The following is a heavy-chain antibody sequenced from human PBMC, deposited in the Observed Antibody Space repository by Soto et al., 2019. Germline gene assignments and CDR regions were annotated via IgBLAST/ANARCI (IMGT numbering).Heavy chain of an antibody. CDR3: AKAGLPTPSYYYGMDV. V-gene: IGHV3-30*18. CDR1: GFTFSSYG. J-gene: IGHJ6*02. Sequence: PGGSLRLSCAASGFTFSSYGMHWVRQAPGKGLEWVAVISYDGSNKYYADSVKGRFTISRDNSKNTLYLQMNSLRAEDTAMYYCAKAGLPTPSYYYGMDVWGQGTTVTVPS. CDR2: ISYDGSNK. D-gene: IGHD2-15*01.